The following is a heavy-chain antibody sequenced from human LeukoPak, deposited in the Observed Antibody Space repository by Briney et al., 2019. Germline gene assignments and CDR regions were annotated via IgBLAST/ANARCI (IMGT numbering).Heavy chain of an antibody. D-gene: IGHD5/OR15-5a*01. CDR2: FYYTGST. CDR1: GGSVSGGSYY. V-gene: IGHV4-61*01. J-gene: IGHJ4*02. CDR3: ASGQFLVSNDY. Sequence: SETLSLTCTVSGGSVSGGSYYWSWSRQPPGKGLEWIGYFYYTGSTNYNPSLKSRVTISVDTSKNQFSLRLSSVTAADTAVYYCASGQFLVSNDYWGQGILVTVSS.